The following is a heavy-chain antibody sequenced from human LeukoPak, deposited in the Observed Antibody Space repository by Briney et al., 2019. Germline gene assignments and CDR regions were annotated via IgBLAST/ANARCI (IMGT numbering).Heavy chain of an antibody. CDR3: AREIVGPAGRTFDI. CDR2: IYSGGST. V-gene: IGHV3-53*01. Sequence: PGGSLRLSCATFGFTVSSNYMSWVRQAPGKGLEWVSVIYSGGSTYYADSVKGRFTISRDNSKNTLYLQMNSLRAEDTAVYFCAREIVGPAGRTFDIWGQGTMVTVSS. CDR1: GFTVSSNY. D-gene: IGHD1-26*01. J-gene: IGHJ3*02.